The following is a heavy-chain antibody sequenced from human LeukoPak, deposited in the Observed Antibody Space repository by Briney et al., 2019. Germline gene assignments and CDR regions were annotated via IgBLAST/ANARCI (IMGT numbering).Heavy chain of an antibody. V-gene: IGHV3-21*01. CDR1: GFTFSSYS. D-gene: IGHD3-22*01. CDR2: ISSSSSYI. Sequence: GGSLRLSCAASGFTFSSYSMNWVRQAPGKGLEWVSSISSSSSYIYYADSVKGRFTISRDNAKNALYVQVDSLSAEDAAVYYCARDLGYDSSGYPGGYFDYWGQGTLVTVSS. J-gene: IGHJ4*02. CDR3: ARDLGYDSSGYPGGYFDY.